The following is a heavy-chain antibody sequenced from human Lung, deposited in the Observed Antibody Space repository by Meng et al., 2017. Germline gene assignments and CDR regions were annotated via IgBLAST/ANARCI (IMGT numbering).Heavy chain of an antibody. CDR3: VRDADWVIFDH. D-gene: IGHD3-9*01. Sequence: GGSLRLSYAASGFTFSSYNMHWVRQTPGEGLVWVSRINTDASSTTYADSVKGRFTISRDDAKNTVYLQMNSLRAEDTAVYYCVRDADWVIFDHWGQGALVTVSS. V-gene: IGHV3-74*03. J-gene: IGHJ4*02. CDR1: GFTFSSYN. CDR2: INTDASST.